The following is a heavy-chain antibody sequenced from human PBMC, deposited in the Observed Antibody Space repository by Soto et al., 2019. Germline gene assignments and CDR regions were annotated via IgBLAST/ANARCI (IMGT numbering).Heavy chain of an antibody. CDR1: GFTFSSYG. Sequence: QVQLVESGGGVVQPGRSLRLSCAASGFTFSSYGMHWVRQAPGKGLEWVAVISYDGSNKYYADSVKGRLTISRDNSKNTLYLQMNSLRAEDTAVYYCAKDPNYYDTLYFQHWGQGTLVTVSS. V-gene: IGHV3-30*18. CDR2: ISYDGSNK. J-gene: IGHJ1*01. D-gene: IGHD3-22*01. CDR3: AKDPNYYDTLYFQH.